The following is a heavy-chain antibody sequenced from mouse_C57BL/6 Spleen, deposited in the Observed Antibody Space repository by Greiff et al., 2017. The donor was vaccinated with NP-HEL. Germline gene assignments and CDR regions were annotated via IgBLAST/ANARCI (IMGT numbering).Heavy chain of an antibody. Sequence: QVQLQQPGAELVKPGASVKLSCKASGYTFTSYWMHWVKQRPGRGLEGIGRIDPNSGGPKYNEKFKSKATLTVDKPSSTAYMQLSSLTSEDSAVYYCARRGYGNFYWYFDVWGTGTTVTVSS. CDR3: ARRGYGNFYWYFDV. J-gene: IGHJ1*03. V-gene: IGHV1-72*01. CDR1: GYTFTSYW. CDR2: IDPNSGGP. D-gene: IGHD2-1*01.